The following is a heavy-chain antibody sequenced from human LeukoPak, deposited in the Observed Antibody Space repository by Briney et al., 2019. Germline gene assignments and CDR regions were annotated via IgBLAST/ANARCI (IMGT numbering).Heavy chain of an antibody. V-gene: IGHV4-61*05. CDR2: IYYSGST. CDR1: GGSISSSSYY. D-gene: IGHD3-22*01. Sequence: SETLSLTCTVSGGSISSSSYYWGWIRQPPGKGLEWIGYIYYSGSTNYNPSLKSRVTISVDTSKNQFSLKLSSVTAADTAVYYCARGLVRGDYDSSGYYYDAFDIWGQGTMVTVSS. CDR3: ARGLVRGDYDSSGYYYDAFDI. J-gene: IGHJ3*02.